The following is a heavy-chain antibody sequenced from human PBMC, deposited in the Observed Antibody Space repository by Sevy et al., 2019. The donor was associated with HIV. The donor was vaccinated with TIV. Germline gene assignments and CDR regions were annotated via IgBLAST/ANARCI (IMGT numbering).Heavy chain of an antibody. Sequence: KQSQTLSLTCAISGDRVSSNSAAWNWIRQSPSSGLEWLGRTYYRSKWYNDYAVSVKSRITINPDTSKNQFSLQLNSVTPEDTAVYYCARDVGRFGECPYYFDYWGQGTLVTVSS. V-gene: IGHV6-1*01. CDR1: GDRVSSNSAA. J-gene: IGHJ4*02. CDR3: ARDVGRFGECPYYFDY. D-gene: IGHD3-10*01. CDR2: TYYRSKWYN.